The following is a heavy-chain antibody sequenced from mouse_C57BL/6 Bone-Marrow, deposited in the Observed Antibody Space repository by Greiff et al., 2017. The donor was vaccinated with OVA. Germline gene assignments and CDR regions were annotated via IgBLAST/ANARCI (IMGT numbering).Heavy chain of an antibody. CDR1: GFSFNTYA. CDR2: IRSKSNNYAT. V-gene: IGHV10-1*01. D-gene: IGHD2-2*01. J-gene: IGHJ1*03. Sequence: GGGLVQPKGSLKLSCAASGFSFNTYAMNWVRQAPGKGLEWVARIRSKSNNYATYYADSVKDRFTISRDDSESMLYLQMNNLKTEDTAMYYCVRHLYYGYDWYFDVWGTGTTVTVSS. CDR3: VRHLYYGYDWYFDV.